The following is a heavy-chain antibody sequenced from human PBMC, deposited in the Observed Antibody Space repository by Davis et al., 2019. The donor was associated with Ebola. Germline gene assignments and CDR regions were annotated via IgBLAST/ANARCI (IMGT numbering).Heavy chain of an antibody. CDR1: TGSFSGFS. J-gene: IGHJ4*02. Sequence: MPSETLSLTCAVYTGSFSGFSWSWIRQPPGKGLEWLGDINHSGSTNYNPSLKSRVTISVDTSKNQFSLKLSSVTAADTAVYYCARGPLGYCSGGSCDYWGQGTLVTVSS. D-gene: IGHD2-15*01. CDR3: ARGPLGYCSGGSCDY. V-gene: IGHV4-34*01. CDR2: INHSGST.